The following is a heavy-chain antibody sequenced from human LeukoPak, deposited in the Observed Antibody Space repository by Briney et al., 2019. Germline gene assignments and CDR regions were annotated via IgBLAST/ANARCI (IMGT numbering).Heavy chain of an antibody. J-gene: IGHJ4*02. D-gene: IGHD3-9*01. V-gene: IGHV1-2*02. CDR3: ARVAETDILTGYYPACGY. CDR2: INPNIGGT. Sequence: ASVKVSCKASGYTFTGYSMHWVRQAPGQGLEWMGWINPNIGGTNYAQRFRGRVTMTRDTSISTAYMELSRLTSDDTAVYYCARVAETDILTGYYPACGYWGQGTLVTVSS. CDR1: GYTFTGYS.